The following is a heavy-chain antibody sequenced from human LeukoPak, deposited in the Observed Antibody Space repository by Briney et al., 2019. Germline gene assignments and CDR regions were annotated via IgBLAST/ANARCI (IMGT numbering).Heavy chain of an antibody. V-gene: IGHV4-39*01. CDR3: ARRRIQLWFRYYYYGMDV. Sequence: SQTLSLTCTVSGGSISSGDYYWSWIRQPPGKGLEWIGSIYYSGSTYYNPSLKSRVTISVDTSKNQFSLKLSSVTAADTAVYYCARRRIQLWFRYYYYGMDVWGQGTTVTVSS. CDR1: GGSISSGDYY. CDR2: IYYSGST. D-gene: IGHD5-18*01. J-gene: IGHJ6*02.